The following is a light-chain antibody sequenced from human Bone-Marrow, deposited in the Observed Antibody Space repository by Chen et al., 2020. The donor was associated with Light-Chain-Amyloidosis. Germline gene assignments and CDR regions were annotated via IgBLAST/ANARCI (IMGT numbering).Light chain of an antibody. CDR2: DS. CDR3: QVWDRSSDRPV. Sequence: SYVLTQPSSVSVAPGQTATIACGGNNIGSTSVHWYQQTPGQAPLLVVYDSDRPSGIPGRLSGSNSGNTATLTISRVEAGDEADYYCQVWDRSSDRPVFGGGTKLTVL. CDR1: NIGSTS. J-gene: IGLJ3*02. V-gene: IGLV3-21*02.